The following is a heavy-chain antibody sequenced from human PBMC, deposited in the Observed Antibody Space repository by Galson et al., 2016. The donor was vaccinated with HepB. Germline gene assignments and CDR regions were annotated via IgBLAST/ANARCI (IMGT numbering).Heavy chain of an antibody. CDR2: LRGSGSST. CDR3: AKIDSSAWYPRGVY. J-gene: IGHJ4*02. V-gene: IGHV3-23*01. D-gene: IGHD6-19*01. Sequence: SLRLSCAGSGLTFNSYAMHWVRQAPGKGLEWVSGLRGSGSSTFYADSVKGRFIISRDKSKNTVFLQMNSLRVEDTAIYYCAKIDSSAWYPRGVYWGRGTLVTVSS. CDR1: GLTFNSYA.